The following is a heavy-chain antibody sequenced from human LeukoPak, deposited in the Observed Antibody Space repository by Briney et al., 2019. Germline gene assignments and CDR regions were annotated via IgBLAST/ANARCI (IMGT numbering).Heavy chain of an antibody. D-gene: IGHD3-22*01. CDR1: GFTFSDYY. V-gene: IGHV3-11*06. CDR3: ARARYYYDSSGFQEYYFDY. Sequence: GGSLRLSCAASGFTFSDYYMSWIRQAPGKGLEWVSYISSSSSYTNYADSVKGRFTISRDNAKNSLYLQMNSLRAEDTAVYYCARARYYYDSSGFQEYYFDYWGRGTLVTVSS. CDR2: ISSSSSYT. J-gene: IGHJ4*02.